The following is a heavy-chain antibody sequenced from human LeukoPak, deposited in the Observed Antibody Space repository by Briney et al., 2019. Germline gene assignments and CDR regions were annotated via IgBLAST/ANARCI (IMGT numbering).Heavy chain of an antibody. D-gene: IGHD1-7*01. CDR1: GGTFSSYA. CDR3: ARGAGTTQVRSDY. J-gene: IGHJ4*02. Sequence: GASVKVSCKASGGTFSSYAISWVRQAPGQGLEWMGRIIPILGIANYAQKFQGRVTITADKSTSTAYMELSSLRSEDTAVYYCARGAGTTQVRSDYWGQGTLVTVSS. V-gene: IGHV1-69*04. CDR2: IIPILGIA.